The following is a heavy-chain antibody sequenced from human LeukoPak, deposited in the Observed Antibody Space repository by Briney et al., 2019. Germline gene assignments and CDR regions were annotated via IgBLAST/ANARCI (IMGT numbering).Heavy chain of an antibody. V-gene: IGHV4-30-2*01. D-gene: IGHD2-2*01. CDR2: IYHSGST. CDR3: ARAPRRATPDRYCSSTSCYHPKPKYGMDV. CDR1: GGSISSGGYS. J-gene: IGHJ6*02. Sequence: SQTLSLTCAVSGGSISSGGYSWSWIRQPPGKGLEWIGYIYHSGSTYYNPSLKSRVTISVDRSKNQFSLKLSSVTAADTAVYYCARAPRRATPDRYCSSTSCYHPKPKYGMDVWGQGTTVTVSS.